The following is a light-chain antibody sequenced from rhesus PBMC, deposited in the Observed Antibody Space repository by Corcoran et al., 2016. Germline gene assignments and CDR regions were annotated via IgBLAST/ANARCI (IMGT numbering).Light chain of an antibody. CDR2: KAS. CDR3: LQYNSSPFT. CDR1: QGISSW. J-gene: IGKJ3*01. V-gene: IGKV1-22*01. Sequence: DIQMTQSPSSLSASVGDKVTITCRASQGISSWLAWYQQKPGKAPKLLIYKASTLQSGVPSRFSGSGSGTDFTLTITSLQPEDFATYYCLQYNSSPFTFGPGAKLDIK.